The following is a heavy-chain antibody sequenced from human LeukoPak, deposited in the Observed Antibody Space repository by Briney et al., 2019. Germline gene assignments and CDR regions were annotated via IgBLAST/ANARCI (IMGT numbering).Heavy chain of an antibody. CDR3: AKDGSVRGPRVGAYDS. J-gene: IGHJ4*02. CDR1: GFTFSSYG. D-gene: IGHD1-26*01. CDR2: ISYDGSNK. V-gene: IGHV3-30*18. Sequence: GRSLRLSCAASGFTFSSYGMHWVRQAPGKGLEWVAVISYDGSNKYYADSVKGRFTISRDNSKNTLYLQMNSLRAEDTAVYYCAKDGSVRGPRVGAYDSWGQGTLVTVSS.